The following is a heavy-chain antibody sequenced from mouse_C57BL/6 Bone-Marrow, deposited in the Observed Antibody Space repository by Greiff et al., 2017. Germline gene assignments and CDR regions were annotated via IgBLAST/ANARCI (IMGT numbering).Heavy chain of an antibody. CDR2: INSDGGST. CDR3: ARDYEAFAY. CDR1: EYEFPSYD. D-gene: IGHD2-4*01. J-gene: IGHJ3*01. Sequence: EVQLQESGGGLVQPGESLKLSCESNEYEFPSYDMSWVRKTPEKRLELVAAINSDGGSTYYPDTMERRFIISRDNTKKTLYLHMGSLSSEGTALYYCARDYEAFAYWGQGTLVTVSA. V-gene: IGHV5-2*01.